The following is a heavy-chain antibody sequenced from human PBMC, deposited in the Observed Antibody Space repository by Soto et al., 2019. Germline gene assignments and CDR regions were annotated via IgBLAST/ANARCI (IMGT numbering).Heavy chain of an antibody. Sequence: GGSLRLSCAASGFTFSSYAMSWVRQAPGKGLEWVSAISGSGGSTYYADSVKGRFTISRDNSKNTLYLQMNSLRAEDTAVYYCANPGWYLLPYGMDVWGQGTTVAVSS. CDR2: ISGSGGST. J-gene: IGHJ6*02. V-gene: IGHV3-23*01. CDR3: ANPGWYLLPYGMDV. D-gene: IGHD2-15*01. CDR1: GFTFSSYA.